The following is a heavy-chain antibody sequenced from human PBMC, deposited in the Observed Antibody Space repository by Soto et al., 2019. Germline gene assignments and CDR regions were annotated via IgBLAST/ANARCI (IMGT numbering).Heavy chain of an antibody. CDR3: AKAGPYCSGGTCYPAHYDY. V-gene: IGHV3-23*01. D-gene: IGHD2-15*01. Sequence: GGSLRLSCAASGFTFSSYAMSWVRQAPGKGLEWVSAISGSGGSTYYADSVKGRFTISRDNSKYTLYLQMNSLRAEDTAVYYCAKAGPYCSGGTCYPAHYDYWGQGILVTVSS. CDR1: GFTFSSYA. CDR2: ISGSGGST. J-gene: IGHJ4*01.